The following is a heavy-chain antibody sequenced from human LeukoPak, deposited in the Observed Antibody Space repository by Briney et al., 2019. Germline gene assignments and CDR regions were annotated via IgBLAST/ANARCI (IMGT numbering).Heavy chain of an antibody. CDR2: INHSGST. V-gene: IGHV4-34*01. D-gene: IGHD3-9*01. CDR1: GGSFSGYY. J-gene: IGHJ4*02. Sequence: PSETLSLTCAVYGGSFSGYYWSWIRQPPGKGLEWIGEINHSGSTNYNPSLKSRVTISVDTSKNQFCLKLRSVTAADTAVYYCARGFPALLRYFDGVQAARTGFDYWGQGTLVTVSS. CDR3: ARGFPALLRYFDGVQAARTGFDY.